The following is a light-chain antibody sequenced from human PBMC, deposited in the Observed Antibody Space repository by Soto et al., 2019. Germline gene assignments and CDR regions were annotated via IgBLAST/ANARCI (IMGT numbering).Light chain of an antibody. CDR3: QQYGSSPYT. V-gene: IGKV3-20*01. J-gene: IGKJ2*01. CDR2: GAS. Sequence: TLSCRASQSVSGRYLAWYQQKPGQAPRLLIYGASSRATGIPGRFSGSGSGTDFTLTISRLEPEDFAVYYCQQYGSSPYTFGQGTKVDIK. CDR1: QSVSGRY.